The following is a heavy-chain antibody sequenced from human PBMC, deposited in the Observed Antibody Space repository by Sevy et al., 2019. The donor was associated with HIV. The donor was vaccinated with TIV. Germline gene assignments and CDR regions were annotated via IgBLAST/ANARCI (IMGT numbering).Heavy chain of an antibody. J-gene: IGHJ6*02. CDR2: ISSRSSYI. V-gene: IGHV3-21*01. CDR1: GFTFSNYY. D-gene: IGHD2-15*01. CDR3: ARDRYCSGGSCRYYGMDV. Sequence: GGSLRLSCAASGFTFSNYYMNWVRQAPGKGLEWVSSISSRSSYISYADSVKGRFTISRDNAKNSLYLQMNSLRAEDTAVYYCARDRYCSGGSCRYYGMDVWGQGTTVTVSS.